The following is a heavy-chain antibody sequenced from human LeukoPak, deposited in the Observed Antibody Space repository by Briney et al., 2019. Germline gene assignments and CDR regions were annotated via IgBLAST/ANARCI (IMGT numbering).Heavy chain of an antibody. J-gene: IGHJ4*02. CDR1: GYSFTSYD. Sequence: GASVTVSCKASGYSFTSYDINWVRQATGQGPEWIGWMNPSSGNTGYAQRFQGRVTMTRDTSTSTAYLELSSLRSEDTAVYYCAAHTYYFSSGSFRHWGQGTLVTVSS. V-gene: IGHV1-8*01. CDR3: AAHTYYFSSGSFRH. CDR2: MNPSSGNT. D-gene: IGHD3-10*01.